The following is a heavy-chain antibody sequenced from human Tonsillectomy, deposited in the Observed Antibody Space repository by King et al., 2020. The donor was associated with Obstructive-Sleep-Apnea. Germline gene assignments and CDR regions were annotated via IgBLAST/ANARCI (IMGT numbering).Heavy chain of an antibody. CDR1: GFTFNSYA. CDR2: ISYDKIIE. Sequence: VQLVESGGGVVQPGRSLRLSCAASGFTFNSYAMHWVRQAPGKVLEWVALISYDKIIEYYGDSVKGRFTISRDNSKSTLYLQMNSLRTEDTGNYYCARGSGRKYDYYYYGMDVWGQGTTVTVSS. V-gene: IGHV3-30*04. D-gene: IGHD2-2*01. CDR3: ARGSGRKYDYYYYGMDV. J-gene: IGHJ6*02.